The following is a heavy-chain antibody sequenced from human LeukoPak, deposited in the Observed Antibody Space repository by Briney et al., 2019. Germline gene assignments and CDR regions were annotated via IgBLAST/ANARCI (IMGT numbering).Heavy chain of an antibody. D-gene: IGHD3-10*01. CDR2: INHRGST. Sequence: SETLSLSCADYGGSFSGYYWSWIRQPPGKGLEWIGEINHRGSTNYKPSLKSRVTMSVDTSKNEFSLNLSSVTAADTAVYYCLGSRTYSRLETQGENYYYYMDVWGKGTTVTISS. CDR1: GGSFSGYY. J-gene: IGHJ6*03. CDR3: LGSRTYSRLETQGENYYYYMDV. V-gene: IGHV4-34*03.